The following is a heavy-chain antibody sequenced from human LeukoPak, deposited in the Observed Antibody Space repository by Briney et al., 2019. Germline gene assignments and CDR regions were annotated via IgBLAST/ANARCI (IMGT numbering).Heavy chain of an antibody. CDR2: IYSGGST. V-gene: IGHV3-53*01. D-gene: IGHD4-17*01. J-gene: IGHJ3*02. Sequence: GGSLRLSCAASGFTVSSNYMSWVRQAPGKGLEWVSVIYSGGSTYYADSVKGRFTISRDNSKNTLYLQMNSLRAEDTAVYYCARALPFTVTTTSAFDIWGQGTMVTVSS. CDR3: ARALPFTVTTTSAFDI. CDR1: GFTVSSNY.